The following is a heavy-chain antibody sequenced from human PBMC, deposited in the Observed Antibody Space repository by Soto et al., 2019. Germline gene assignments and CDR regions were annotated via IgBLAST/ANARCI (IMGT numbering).Heavy chain of an antibody. V-gene: IGHV1-69*01. Sequence: QVQLVQSGAEVKRPGSSVKVSCKASGGTIISNAISWVRQAPGQGLEWMGGIIPILGSANYAQKFQDRLTNLADATTSTTYMELSTLRSDDEAVYCCASRDRVDAFDLRGQWTVVTVSS. J-gene: IGHJ3*01. D-gene: IGHD3-3*01. CDR1: GGTIISNA. CDR3: ASRDRVDAFDL. CDR2: IIPILGSA.